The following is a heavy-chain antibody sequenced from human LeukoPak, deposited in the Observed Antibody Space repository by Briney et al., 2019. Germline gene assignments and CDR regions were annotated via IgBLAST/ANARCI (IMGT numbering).Heavy chain of an antibody. CDR3: ARNFGGGDRSGPFY. CDR2: INWNGGST. Sequence: GSLSLSCAASRFTFNDYGMRWVRQAPGKGLEWVSGINWNGGSTAYADSVRGRFTISRDNAKNSLYLQMNSLRAEDTAFYYCARNFGGGDRSGPFYWGQGTLVTVSS. V-gene: IGHV3-20*04. J-gene: IGHJ4*02. CDR1: RFTFNDYG. D-gene: IGHD3-22*01.